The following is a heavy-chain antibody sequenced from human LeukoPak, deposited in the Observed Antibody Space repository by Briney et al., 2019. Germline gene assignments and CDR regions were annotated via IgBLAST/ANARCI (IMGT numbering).Heavy chain of an antibody. D-gene: IGHD3-10*01. CDR2: IGGSGGPI. CDR1: GFSFSSYS. V-gene: IGHV3-48*02. J-gene: IGHJ5*02. Sequence: GGSLRLSCAASGFSFSSYSMDWVRQTPGKGLEWLSYIGGSGGPILHADSVKGRFTISRDNAKNSLYLQMNSLRDEDTAVYYCVREGGPRTPYSGLGPWGQGTLVTVSS. CDR3: VREGGPRTPYSGLGP.